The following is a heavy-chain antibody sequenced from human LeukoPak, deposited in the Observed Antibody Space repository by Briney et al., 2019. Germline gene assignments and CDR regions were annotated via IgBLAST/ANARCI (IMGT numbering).Heavy chain of an antibody. CDR3: ARQVGYSSGWYIY. D-gene: IGHD6-19*01. J-gene: IGHJ4*02. CDR1: GGSISTYY. V-gene: IGHV4-59*08. CDR2: IYYSGST. Sequence: SETLSLTCTVPGGSISTYYWSWIRQPPGKGLEWIGHIYYSGSTNYNPSLKSRVTISVDTSNNQFSLKLTSVTAADTAVYYCARQVGYSSGWYIYWGQGTLVTVSS.